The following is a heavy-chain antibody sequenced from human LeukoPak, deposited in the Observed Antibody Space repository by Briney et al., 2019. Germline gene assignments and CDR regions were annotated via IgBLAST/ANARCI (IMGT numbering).Heavy chain of an antibody. CDR3: AKDPRHIVVVPAAIDYDYYYMDV. Sequence: GGSLRLSCAASGFTCSSYGMHWVRQAPGKGLEWVAFIRYDGSNKYYADSVKGRFTISRDNSKNTLYLQMNSLRAEDTAVYYCAKDPRHIVVVPAAIDYDYYYMDVWGKGTTVTVSS. D-gene: IGHD2-2*01. CDR2: IRYDGSNK. CDR1: GFTCSSYG. J-gene: IGHJ6*03. V-gene: IGHV3-30*02.